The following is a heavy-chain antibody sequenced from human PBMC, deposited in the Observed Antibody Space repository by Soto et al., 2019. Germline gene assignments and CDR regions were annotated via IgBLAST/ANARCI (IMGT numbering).Heavy chain of an antibody. J-gene: IGHJ4*02. CDR3: AKDRAITGMKPENYYFDY. V-gene: IGHV3-23*01. CDR1: GFTFSSYA. CDR2: ISGSCGST. D-gene: IGHD1-20*01. Sequence: GGSLRLSCAASGFTFSSYAMSWVRQAPGKGLEWVSAISGSCGSTYYADSVKGRFTISRDNSKNTLYLQMNSLRAEDTAVYYCAKDRAITGMKPENYYFDYWGQGALVTVSS.